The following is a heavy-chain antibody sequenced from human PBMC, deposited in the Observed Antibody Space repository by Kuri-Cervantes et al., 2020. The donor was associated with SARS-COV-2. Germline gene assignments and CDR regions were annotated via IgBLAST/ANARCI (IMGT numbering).Heavy chain of an antibody. J-gene: IGHJ3*02. CDR1: GYTFTSYG. CDR3: ARGMKLRFLEWLPHLDAFDI. Sequence: ASVKVSCKASGYTFTSYGISWVRQAPGQGLEWMGWISAYNGNTNYAQKLQGRVTMTTDTSTSTAYMELRSLGSDDTAVYYCARGMKLRFLEWLPHLDAFDIWGQGTMVTVSS. CDR2: ISAYNGNT. V-gene: IGHV1-18*04. D-gene: IGHD3-3*01.